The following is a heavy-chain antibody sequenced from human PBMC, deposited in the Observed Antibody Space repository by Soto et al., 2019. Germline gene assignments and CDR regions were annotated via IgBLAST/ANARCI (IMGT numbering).Heavy chain of an antibody. CDR1: GFTFSSYA. V-gene: IGHV3-23*01. Sequence: GGSLRLSCAASGFTFSSYAVSWVRQAPGKGLEWVSAISGSGGSTYYADSVKGRFTISRDNSKNTLYLQMNSLRAEDTAVYYCARPNYGDFLDYWGQGTLVTVSS. CDR2: ISGSGGST. D-gene: IGHD4-17*01. J-gene: IGHJ4*02. CDR3: ARPNYGDFLDY.